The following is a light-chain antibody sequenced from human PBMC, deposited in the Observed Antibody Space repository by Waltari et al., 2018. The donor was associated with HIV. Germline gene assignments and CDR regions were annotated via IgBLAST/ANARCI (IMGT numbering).Light chain of an antibody. J-gene: IGKJ4*01. CDR2: TAS. CDR1: QSISSF. Sequence: DIQMTQSPSSLSASVGDRVTITCRASQSISSFLNWYQQKPGKAPSLLIYTASSLQSGVPSRFRGSGSGTDFTPTISSLQPEDFATYYCQQSYSDPPTFGGGSKVAIK. CDR3: QQSYSDPPT. V-gene: IGKV1-39*01.